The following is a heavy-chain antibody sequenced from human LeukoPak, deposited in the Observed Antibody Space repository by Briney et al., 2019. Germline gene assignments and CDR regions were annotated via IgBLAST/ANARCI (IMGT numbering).Heavy chain of an antibody. CDR3: AFPFTPLVRGVIRSNYYYYMDV. V-gene: IGHV3-7*01. D-gene: IGHD3-10*01. J-gene: IGHJ6*03. Sequence: GGSLRLSCAASGFTFSSYWMSWVRQAPGKGLEWVANIKQDGSEKYYVDSVKGRFTISRDNAKNTVYLHMNSLRAEDTAVYYCAFPFTPLVRGVIRSNYYYYMDVWGKGTTVTISS. CDR1: GFTFSSYW. CDR2: IKQDGSEK.